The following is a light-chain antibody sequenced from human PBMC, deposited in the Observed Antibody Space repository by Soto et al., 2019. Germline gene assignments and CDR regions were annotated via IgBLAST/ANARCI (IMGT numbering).Light chain of an antibody. CDR2: GAS. J-gene: IGKJ1*01. Sequence: EIVLTQAPGTLSLSPGDRATLSCRASQTVRANYLAWYQQKPGQAPRLLIHGASNRATDIPDRISGSGSGTDFTLTINRLEPEDFAVYYCQQYGDSPVTFGQGTKVEIK. CDR3: QQYGDSPVT. CDR1: QTVRANY. V-gene: IGKV3-20*01.